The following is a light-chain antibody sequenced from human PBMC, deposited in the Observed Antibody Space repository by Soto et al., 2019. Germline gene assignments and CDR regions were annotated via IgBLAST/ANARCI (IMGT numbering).Light chain of an antibody. CDR1: SSDVGGYNY. CDR2: DVN. CDR3: SSYTSSSTVV. Sequence: QSALTQPASVSGSPGQSITISCTGTSSDVGGYNYVSWYQQHPGKAPKLMIYDVNNRPSGVSNRFSGSKSGNTASLTISGLQAEDEADYYRSSYTSSSTVVFGGGTKVTVL. V-gene: IGLV2-14*01. J-gene: IGLJ2*01.